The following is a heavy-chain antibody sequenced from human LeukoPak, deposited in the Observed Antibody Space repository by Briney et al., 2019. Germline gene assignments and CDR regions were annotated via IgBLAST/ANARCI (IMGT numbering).Heavy chain of an antibody. D-gene: IGHD6-25*01. Sequence: GGSLRLSCAASGFTFRCYGMHWVRQTPGKGLEWVSAIGTDGSATTYVDSVEGRFSISRDNAKNVLFLQMNSLRVEDTSVYYCARGGGYRLDYWGQGTLVTVSS. CDR3: ARGGGYRLDY. J-gene: IGHJ4*02. CDR2: IGTDGSAT. V-gene: IGHV3-74*01. CDR1: GFTFRCYG.